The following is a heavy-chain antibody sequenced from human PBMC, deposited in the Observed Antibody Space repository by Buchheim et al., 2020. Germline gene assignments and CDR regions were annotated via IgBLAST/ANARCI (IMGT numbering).Heavy chain of an antibody. V-gene: IGHV4-34*01. CDR1: GGSFSGSY. J-gene: IGHJ4*02. CDR3: ARERGYSYGYLDY. CDR2: INHSGGT. D-gene: IGHD5-18*01. Sequence: QVQLQQWGAGLLKPSETLSLTCAVYGGSFSGSYWSWIRQPPGKGLEWIGDINHSGGTNYKPSLKSRVTISVDTSKNQFSLKLSSVTAADTAVYYCARERGYSYGYLDYWGQGTL.